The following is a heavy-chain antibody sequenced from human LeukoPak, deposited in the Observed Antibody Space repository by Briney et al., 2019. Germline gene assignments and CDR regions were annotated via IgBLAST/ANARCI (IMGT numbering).Heavy chain of an antibody. Sequence: GGSLRLSCAASGFTFSSYAMHWVRQAPGKGLEWVAVISYDGSNKYYADSVKGRFTISRDNSKNTLYLQMNSLRAEDTAVYYCAKDCAWYSSGHGVDYWGQGTLVTVSS. CDR1: GFTFSSYA. J-gene: IGHJ4*02. CDR3: AKDCAWYSSGHGVDY. D-gene: IGHD6-19*01. CDR2: ISYDGSNK. V-gene: IGHV3-30*04.